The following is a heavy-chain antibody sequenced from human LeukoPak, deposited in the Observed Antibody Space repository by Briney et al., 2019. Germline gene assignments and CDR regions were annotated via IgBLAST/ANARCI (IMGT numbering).Heavy chain of an antibody. CDR3: ARESGSYYFDY. J-gene: IGHJ4*02. CDR1: GFTFSSYG. Sequence: GGSLRLSCAASGFTFSSYGMHWVRQAPGKGLEWVAVIWYDGSNKYYADSVKDRFTISRDNSKNTLYLQMNSLRAEDTAVYYCARESGSYYFDYWGQGTLVTVSS. CDR2: IWYDGSNK. D-gene: IGHD2-15*01. V-gene: IGHV3-33*01.